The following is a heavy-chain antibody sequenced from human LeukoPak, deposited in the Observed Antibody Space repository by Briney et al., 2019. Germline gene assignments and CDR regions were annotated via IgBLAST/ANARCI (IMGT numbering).Heavy chain of an antibody. V-gene: IGHV3-20*04. J-gene: IGHJ4*02. CDR1: GFTFDNYG. CDR3: ARDSHDQPVVRFDY. D-gene: IGHD2-2*01. Sequence: GGSLRLSCAASGFTFDNYGMSWVRQAPGKGLEWVSGINWNGGSTGYADSVKGRFTISRDNAKNSLYLQMGSLRAEDTALYYCARDSHDQPVVRFDYWGQGTLVTVSS. CDR2: INWNGGST.